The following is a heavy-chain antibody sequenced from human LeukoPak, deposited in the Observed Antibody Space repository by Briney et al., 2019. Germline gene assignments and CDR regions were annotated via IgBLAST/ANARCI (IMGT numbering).Heavy chain of an antibody. CDR2: ISGNGGGT. CDR3: AKEAMVTDATDFDY. Sequence: GGSLSLSWALSGFTFSRFDMRWVRQAPGKGMEWMSAISGNGGGTFYADSVKGRFSISRDNSKHMLFLQMNSLRVDDTAVYYCAKEAMVTDATDFDYWGQGTLITVSS. V-gene: IGHV3-23*01. D-gene: IGHD5-18*01. CDR1: GFTFSRFD. J-gene: IGHJ4*02.